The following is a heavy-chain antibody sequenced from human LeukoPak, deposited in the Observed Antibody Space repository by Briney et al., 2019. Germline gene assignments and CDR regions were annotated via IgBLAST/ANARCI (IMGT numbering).Heavy chain of an antibody. J-gene: IGHJ4*02. D-gene: IGHD3-22*01. CDR2: ISGNSGST. Sequence: GSLRLSCAASGFTISTYDMSWVRQAPGKGLECVSAISGNSGSTYYADSVKGRFTISRDNSKSALYLQMNSLRAEDTAVYYCAKVLPYYDSSGRLLYGWGQGTLVTVSS. CDR1: GFTISTYD. V-gene: IGHV3-23*01. CDR3: AKVLPYYDSSGRLLYG.